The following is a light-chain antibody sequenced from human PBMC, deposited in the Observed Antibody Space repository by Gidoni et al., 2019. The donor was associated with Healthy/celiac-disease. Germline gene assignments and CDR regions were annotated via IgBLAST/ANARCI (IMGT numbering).Light chain of an antibody. J-gene: IGKJ4*01. CDR2: DAT. CDR3: QQRSNWLT. Sequence: DIVLTQSPATLSLSPGERATLPCRASQSVSSYSAWYQQKPGQAPRLLIYDATNRATGIPARFSGSGSGTDFTLTISSLEPEDFAVYYCQQRSNWLTFGGGTKVEIK. CDR1: QSVSSY. V-gene: IGKV3-11*01.